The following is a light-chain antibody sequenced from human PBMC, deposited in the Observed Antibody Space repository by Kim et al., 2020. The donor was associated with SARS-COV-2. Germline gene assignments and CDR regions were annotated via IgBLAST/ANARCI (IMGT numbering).Light chain of an antibody. CDR1: DSVGRY. Sequence: LSPGESSTLSVRASDSVGRYLAWYQQKLGQAPRLLIYDASNRAAGIPARFSGSGSETDFTLTISSLEPEDFAVYYCQQRDSWPRTFGRGTKVDIK. V-gene: IGKV3-11*01. J-gene: IGKJ1*01. CDR3: QQRDSWPRT. CDR2: DAS.